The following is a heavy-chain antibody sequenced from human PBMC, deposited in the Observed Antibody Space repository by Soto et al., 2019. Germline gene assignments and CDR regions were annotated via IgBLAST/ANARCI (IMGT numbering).Heavy chain of an antibody. Sequence: GGSLRLSCAASGCPFSSYAMSWVRQAPGKGLEWVSVIYSGGSTYYADSVKGRFTISRDNSKNTLYLQMNSLRAEDTAVYYCARDRVESGYPEYFQHWGQGTLVTVSS. CDR2: IYSGGST. CDR3: ARDRVESGYPEYFQH. D-gene: IGHD3-22*01. V-gene: IGHV3-53*01. J-gene: IGHJ1*01. CDR1: GCPFSSYA.